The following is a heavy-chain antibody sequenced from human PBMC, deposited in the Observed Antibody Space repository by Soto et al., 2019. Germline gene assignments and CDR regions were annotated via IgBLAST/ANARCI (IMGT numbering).Heavy chain of an antibody. CDR1: GYTFTGYY. J-gene: IGHJ6*02. CDR3: ASYMVRGGGGYYGMDV. D-gene: IGHD3-10*01. Sequence: ASVKVSCKASGYTFTGYYMHWVRQAPGQGLEWMGWINPNSGGTNYAQKFRGRVTMTRDTSISTAYMELSRLRSDDTAVYYCASYMVRGGGGYYGMDVWGQGTTVTVSS. V-gene: IGHV1-2*02. CDR2: INPNSGGT.